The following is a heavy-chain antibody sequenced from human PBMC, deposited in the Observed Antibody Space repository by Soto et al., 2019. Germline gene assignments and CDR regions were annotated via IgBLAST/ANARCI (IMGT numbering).Heavy chain of an antibody. Sequence: PSETLSLTCTVSGGSISSGDYYWSWIRQPPGKGLVWIGYIYYSGSTYYNPSLKSRVTISVDTSKNQFSLKLSSVTAADTAVYYCARVISSFFNWFDPWGQGTLVTVSS. J-gene: IGHJ5*02. CDR1: GGSISSGDYY. CDR3: ARVISSFFNWFDP. V-gene: IGHV4-30-4*01. CDR2: IYYSGST. D-gene: IGHD3-10*01.